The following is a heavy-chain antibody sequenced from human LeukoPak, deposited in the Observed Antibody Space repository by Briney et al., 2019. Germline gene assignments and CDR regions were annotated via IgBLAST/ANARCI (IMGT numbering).Heavy chain of an antibody. CDR2: ISSSSSYI. CDR3: ARGGAFWSGYHTIPHYFDY. D-gene: IGHD3-3*01. CDR1: GFTFGSYS. V-gene: IGHV3-21*01. Sequence: PGGSLRLSCAASGFTFGSYSMNWVRQAPGKGLEWVSSISSSSSYIYYADSVKGRFTISRDNAKNSLYLQMNSLRAEDTAVYYCARGGAFWSGYHTIPHYFDYWGQGTLVTVSS. J-gene: IGHJ4*02.